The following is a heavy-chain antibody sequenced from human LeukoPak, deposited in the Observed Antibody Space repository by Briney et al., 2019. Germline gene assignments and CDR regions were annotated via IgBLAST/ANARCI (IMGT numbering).Heavy chain of an antibody. V-gene: IGHV3-30*04. CDR2: ISYDGSNK. D-gene: IGHD4-17*01. CDR3: PRDTMTTVIAYYFDY. J-gene: IGHJ4*02. Sequence: GGSLRLSCAASGFTFSSYAMHWVRQAPGKGLEWVAVISYDGSNKYYADSVKGRFTISRDNSKNTLYLQMNSLRAEDTAVYYCPRDTMTTVIAYYFDYWGQGTLVTVSS. CDR1: GFTFSSYA.